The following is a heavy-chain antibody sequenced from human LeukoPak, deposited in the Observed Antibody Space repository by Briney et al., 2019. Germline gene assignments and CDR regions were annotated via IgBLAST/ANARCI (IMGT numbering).Heavy chain of an antibody. J-gene: IGHJ6*02. V-gene: IGHV1-18*01. CDR1: GYTFTSYG. CDR2: ISAYNGNT. D-gene: IGHD6-6*01. Sequence: ASVKVSCKASGYTFTSYGISWVRQAPGQGLEWMGWISAYNGNTNYAQKLQGRVTITTDTSTSTAYMELRSLRSDDTAVYYCAREGQLAHYPGYYYYGMDVWGQGTTVTVSS. CDR3: AREGQLAHYPGYYYYGMDV.